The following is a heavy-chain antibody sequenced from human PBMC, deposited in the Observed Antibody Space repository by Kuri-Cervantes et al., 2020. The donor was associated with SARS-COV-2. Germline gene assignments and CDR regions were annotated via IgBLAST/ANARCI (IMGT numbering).Heavy chain of an antibody. J-gene: IGHJ4*02. CDR3: AKGTGAAGSSWMSYFDN. V-gene: IGHV3-30*18. Sequence: GESLKISCAASGFTLGNHGMHWVRQAPGKGLEWLAVISTDGTITHYADSVKGRFTISRDNSMSTLYLEMNSLRDEDTGVYYCAKGTGAAGSSWMSYFDNWGLGTQVTVSS. D-gene: IGHD6-13*01. CDR1: GFTLGNHG. CDR2: ISTDGTIT.